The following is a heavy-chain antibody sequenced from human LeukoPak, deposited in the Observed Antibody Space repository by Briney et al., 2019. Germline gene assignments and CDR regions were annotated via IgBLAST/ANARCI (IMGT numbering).Heavy chain of an antibody. D-gene: IGHD5-12*01. Sequence: GGSLRLSCAASGFTFSSYSMNWVRQAPGKGLERVSYISSSSSTIYYADSVKGRFTISRDNAKNSLYLQMNSLRAEDTAVYYCAREENFRPKYSGYETTYYYYGMDVWGQGTTVTVSS. CDR2: ISSSSSTI. CDR1: GFTFSSYS. V-gene: IGHV3-48*01. CDR3: AREENFRPKYSGYETTYYYYGMDV. J-gene: IGHJ6*02.